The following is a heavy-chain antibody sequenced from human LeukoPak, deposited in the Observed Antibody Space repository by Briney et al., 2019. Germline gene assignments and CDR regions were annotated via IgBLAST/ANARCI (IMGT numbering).Heavy chain of an antibody. J-gene: IGHJ4*02. CDR2: MRYDGSRK. CDR3: AKDLPPIDY. CDR1: GFTFSSYA. V-gene: IGHV3-30*02. Sequence: GGSLRLSCAASGFTFSSYAMHWVRQAPGKGLEWVAFMRYDGSRKSYADSVKGRFTISRDNSKDTVYLQMNSLRAEDTAVYYCAKDLPPIDYWGQGTLVTVSS.